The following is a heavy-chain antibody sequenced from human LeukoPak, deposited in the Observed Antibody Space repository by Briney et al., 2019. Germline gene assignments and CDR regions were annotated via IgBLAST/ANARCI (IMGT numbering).Heavy chain of an antibody. V-gene: IGHV1-18*01. CDR2: ITVYTGKR. CDR3: ARDHSPFDSSGYDAFAI. CDR1: GYTFSNYG. Sequence: ASVKVSCKASGYTFSNYGISWVRQAPGQGLEWVGWITVYTGKRNYAQKVQDRITVTTDTSTSTAYMELRSLGSDDTAVYYCARDHSPFDSSGYDAFAIWGQGTMVTVSS. J-gene: IGHJ3*02. D-gene: IGHD3-22*01.